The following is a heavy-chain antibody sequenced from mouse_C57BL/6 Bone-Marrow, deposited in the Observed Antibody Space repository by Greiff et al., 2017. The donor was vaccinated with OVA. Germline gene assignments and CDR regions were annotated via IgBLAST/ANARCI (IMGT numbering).Heavy chain of an antibody. CDR1: GYTFTSYW. CDR2: INPSSGYT. D-gene: IGHD2-3*01. J-gene: IGHJ3*01. V-gene: IGHV1-7*01. CDR3: ARRRWLLSFAY. Sequence: QVQLQQSGAELAKPGASVKLSCKASGYTFTSYWMHWVKQRPGQGLEWIGYINPSSGYTKYNQKFKDKARLTADKSSRTAYMHLISLTYEDSAVYYCARRRWLLSFAYWGQGTLVTVSA.